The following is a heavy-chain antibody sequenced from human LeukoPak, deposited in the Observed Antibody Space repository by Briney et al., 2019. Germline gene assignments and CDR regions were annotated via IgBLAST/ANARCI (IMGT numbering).Heavy chain of an antibody. V-gene: IGHV5-51*01. J-gene: IGHJ4*02. CDR1: GYSFTSYW. CDR3: TRSPDIDILTGYSRYYFDY. D-gene: IGHD3-9*01. CDR2: IYPGDSHT. Sequence: GESLKISCKGAGYSFTSYWIGWVRQMPGKGLEWMGVIYPGDSHTRYSPSFQGQGTISADKSISTAYLQWNSLKASDTAMYYCTRSPDIDILTGYSRYYFDYWGQGTLVTVSS.